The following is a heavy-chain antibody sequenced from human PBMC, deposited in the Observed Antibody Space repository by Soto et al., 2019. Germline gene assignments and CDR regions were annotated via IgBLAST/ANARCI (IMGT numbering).Heavy chain of an antibody. CDR2: IYYSGST. J-gene: IGHJ6*02. CDR3: ARSPTTTRGMDV. CDR1: GGPISSYY. D-gene: IGHD1-26*01. Sequence: PSETLSLTCTVSGGPISSYYWSWIRQPPGKGLEWIGYIYYSGSTNYNPSLKSRVTISVDTSKNQFSLKLSSVTAADTAVYYCARSPTTTRGMDVWGQGTTVTVSS. V-gene: IGHV4-59*01.